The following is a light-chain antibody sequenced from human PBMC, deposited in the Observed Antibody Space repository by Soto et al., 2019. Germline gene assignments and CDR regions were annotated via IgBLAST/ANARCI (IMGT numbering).Light chain of an antibody. CDR3: QQYNKWPRT. CDR1: QSVSSN. J-gene: IGKJ1*01. Sequence: EIVMTQSPASLSVSPGERATVSSRASQSVSSNFAWYQQKPGQAPRLLIYGASTRATGIPARFSGSGSGTELTLTISSLQSEDFAVYYCQQYNKWPRTFGQGTKVEIK. V-gene: IGKV3-15*01. CDR2: GAS.